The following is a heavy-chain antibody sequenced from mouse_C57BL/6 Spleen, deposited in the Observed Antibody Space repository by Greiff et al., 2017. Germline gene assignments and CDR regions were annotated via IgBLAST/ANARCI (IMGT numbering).Heavy chain of an antibody. Sequence: VQLQQSGAELVRPGASVTLSCKASGYTFTDYEMHWVKQTPVHGLEWIGAIDPETGGTAYNQKFKGKAILTADKSSSTAYMELRSLTSEDSAVYYCTRFTPCLGAMDYWGHGTSVTVSS. J-gene: IGHJ4*01. CDR2: IDPETGGT. V-gene: IGHV1-15*01. CDR3: TRFTPCLGAMDY. CDR1: GYTFTDYE. D-gene: IGHD3-3*01.